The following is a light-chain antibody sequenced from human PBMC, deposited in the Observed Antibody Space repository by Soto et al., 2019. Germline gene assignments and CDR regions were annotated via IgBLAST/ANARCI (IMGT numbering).Light chain of an antibody. J-gene: IGKJ1*01. Sequence: SQGISSYLAWYQQRPGKAPKLLIYAASNLQSGVPSRFSGSQSGTDFTFIFGGLQSEHTATYYRQETHSTPGGTFGLGTRVDIK. V-gene: IGKV1-39*01. CDR3: QETHSTPGGT. CDR2: AAS. CDR1: QGISSY.